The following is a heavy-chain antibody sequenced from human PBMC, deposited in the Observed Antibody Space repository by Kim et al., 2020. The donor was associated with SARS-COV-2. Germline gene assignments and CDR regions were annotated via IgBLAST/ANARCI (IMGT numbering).Heavy chain of an antibody. D-gene: IGHD7-27*01. CDR2: N. J-gene: IGHJ2*01. Sequence: NDYAVSVKSRITINPDTSKNQFSLQLNSVTPEDTAVYYCARSGDSWYFDLWGRGTLVTVSS. CDR3: ARSGDSWYFDL. V-gene: IGHV6-1*01.